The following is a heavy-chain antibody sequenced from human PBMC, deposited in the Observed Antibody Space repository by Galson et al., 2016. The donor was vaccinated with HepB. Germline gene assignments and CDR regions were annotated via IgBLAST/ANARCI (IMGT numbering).Heavy chain of an antibody. CDR1: GFTFSSYA. D-gene: IGHD3-10*01. J-gene: IGHJ6*02. CDR2: ISGSAGRT. CDR3: AKAQGSMVRDYYYGLDV. Sequence: SLRLSCASSGFTFSSYALTWVRQAPGKGLEWVSAISGSAGRTFYADSVKGRFTISRDNSKNTLYLQMDGLRAEDSALDYCAKAQGSMVRDYYYGLDVWGQGTTVTVSS. V-gene: IGHV3-23*01.